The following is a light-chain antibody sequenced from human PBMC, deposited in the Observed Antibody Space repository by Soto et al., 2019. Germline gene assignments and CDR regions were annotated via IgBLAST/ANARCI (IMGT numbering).Light chain of an antibody. Sequence: QSVLTQPASVSGSPGQSITVSCTGTNTDVGGYNYVSWYQHRPGKAPRLMIYEVRNRLSGVSNRFSGSKSGNTASLTISGLQSEDEAEYYCTSYTPTGALVFGSGTKVTVL. V-gene: IGLV2-14*01. J-gene: IGLJ6*01. CDR2: EVR. CDR3: TSYTPTGALV. CDR1: NTDVGGYNY.